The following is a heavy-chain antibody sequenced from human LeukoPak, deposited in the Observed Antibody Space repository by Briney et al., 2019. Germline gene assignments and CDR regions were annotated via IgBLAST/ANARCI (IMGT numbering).Heavy chain of an antibody. V-gene: IGHV3-15*01. Sequence: GGSLRLSRTASGFTFGDYAMSRVRQAPGKGLEWVGHIKSKADGETTDYAAPVKGRFFMSRDDSKATLYLQMNYLETEDTAVYYCTTDLGITMIRGVIVSWGQGTLVTVSS. D-gene: IGHD3-10*01. J-gene: IGHJ4*02. CDR1: GFTFGDYA. CDR3: TTDLGITMIRGVIVS. CDR2: IKSKADGETT.